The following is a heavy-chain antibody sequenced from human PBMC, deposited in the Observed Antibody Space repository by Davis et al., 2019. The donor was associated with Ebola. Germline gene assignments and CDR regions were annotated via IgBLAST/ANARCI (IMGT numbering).Heavy chain of an antibody. V-gene: IGHV4-31*03. CDR2: IYYSGST. CDR1: GGSISSGGYY. CDR3: AGYCSSTSCYTGGYFDY. J-gene: IGHJ4*02. Sequence: PSETLSLTCTVSGGSISSGGYYWSWIRQHPGKGLEWIGYIYYSGSTYYNPSLKSRVTISVDTSKNQFSLKLSSVTAADTAVYYCAGYCSSTSCYTGGYFDYWGQGTLVTVSS. D-gene: IGHD2-2*02.